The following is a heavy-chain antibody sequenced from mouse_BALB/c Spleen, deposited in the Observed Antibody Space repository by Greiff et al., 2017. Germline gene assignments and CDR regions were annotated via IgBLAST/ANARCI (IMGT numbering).Heavy chain of an antibody. D-gene: IGHD2-3*01. J-gene: IGHJ4*01. V-gene: IGHV2-6-7*01. Sequence: VQVVESGPGLVAPSQSLSITCTVSGFSLTGYGVNWVRQPPGNGLEWLGMIWGDGSTDYNSALKYRLSISKDNSKSQVFLKMNSLQTDDTARYYCARDGYYVRAMDYWGQGTSVTVAS. CDR1: GFSLTGYG. CDR2: IWGDGST. CDR3: ARDGYYVRAMDY.